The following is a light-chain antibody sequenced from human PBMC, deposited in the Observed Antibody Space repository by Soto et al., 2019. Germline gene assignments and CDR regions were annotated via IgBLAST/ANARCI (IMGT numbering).Light chain of an antibody. J-gene: IGKJ1*01. CDR1: QSVTNNY. V-gene: IGKV3D-20*01. CDR3: QQYGSSSWT. CDR2: DAS. Sequence: EIVLTPSPATLSLSPGDRATLSCGASQSVTNNYLAWYQQKPGLAPRLLIYDASYRANGIPDRFSGSGSGTDFTLTISRLEPEDFVVYYCQQYGSSSWTFGQGTKVDIK.